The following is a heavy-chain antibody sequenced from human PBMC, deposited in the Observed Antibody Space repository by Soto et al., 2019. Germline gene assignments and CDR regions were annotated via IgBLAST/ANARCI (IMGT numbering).Heavy chain of an antibody. D-gene: IGHD6-19*01. CDR1: GFTFSSYA. J-gene: IGHJ4*02. V-gene: IGHV3-23*01. CDR2: ISGSGGST. CDR3: AKAIANSGAGPLGDY. Sequence: GGSLRLSCAASGFTFSSYAMFWVRQAPGKGLEWVSAISGSGGSTYYADSMKGRFTISRNNSKNTLYLQMNSLSAEDTAVYYCAKAIANSGAGPLGDYWGQGTLVTVSS.